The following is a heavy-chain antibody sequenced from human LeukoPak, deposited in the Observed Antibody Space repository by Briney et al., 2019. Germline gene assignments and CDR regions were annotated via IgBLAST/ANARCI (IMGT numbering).Heavy chain of an antibody. D-gene: IGHD5-12*01. Sequence: GRSLRLSCAASGFTFSSYGMHWVRQAPGKGLEWVAVISYDGSNKYYADSVKGRFTISRDNSKNTLYLQMNSLRAEDTAVYYCARGYSFQAASFDYWGQGTLVTVSS. V-gene: IGHV3-30*03. CDR2: ISYDGSNK. CDR3: ARGYSFQAASFDY. CDR1: GFTFSSYG. J-gene: IGHJ4*02.